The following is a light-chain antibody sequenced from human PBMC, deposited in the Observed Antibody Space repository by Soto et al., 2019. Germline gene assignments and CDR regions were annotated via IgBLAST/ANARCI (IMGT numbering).Light chain of an antibody. V-gene: IGKV3-20*01. Sequence: ETVLTQSPGTLSLSPGERATLSCRASQSVSSSYLAWYQQKPGQAPRLLIYYSSSRATGIPDGFSSSGSGTNVTLTISSLEPEDFAVYYWQQYDRSTPSGTFGQGTKVEIK. CDR2: YSS. J-gene: IGKJ1*01. CDR1: QSVSSSY. CDR3: QQYDRSTPSGT.